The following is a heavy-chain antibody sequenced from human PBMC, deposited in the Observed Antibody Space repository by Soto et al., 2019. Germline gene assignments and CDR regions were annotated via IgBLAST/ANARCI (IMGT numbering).Heavy chain of an antibody. J-gene: IGHJ4*02. CDR1: RYNFFPHT. CDR2: ISTYNGKT. CDR3: ARDRVEAALGTFDQ. D-gene: IGHD6-13*01. Sequence: ASLKGSCQTFRYNFFPHTLQRGRQGLGQGLEWVGWISTYNGKTNYGQKFQGRVTITTDTSASTAYMNLRNLRSDDTAVYYCARDRVEAALGTFDQWGQGTLVTVSS. V-gene: IGHV1-18*01.